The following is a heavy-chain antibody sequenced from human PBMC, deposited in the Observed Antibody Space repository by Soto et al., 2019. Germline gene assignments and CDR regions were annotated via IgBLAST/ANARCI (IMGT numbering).Heavy chain of an antibody. CDR2: ISSGGDST. J-gene: IGHJ5*02. V-gene: IGHV3-74*01. D-gene: IGHD5-18*01. CDR1: GFTFSGYW. Sequence: GETLRLSCAASGFTFSGYWMHWVRQAPGKGVVWVSLISSGGDSTNYADSVKGRFTVSRDNSMNTLYMQMNSLRAEDTAVYYCAKSDTALSYGLDPWGQGTVVTVSS. CDR3: AKSDTALSYGLDP.